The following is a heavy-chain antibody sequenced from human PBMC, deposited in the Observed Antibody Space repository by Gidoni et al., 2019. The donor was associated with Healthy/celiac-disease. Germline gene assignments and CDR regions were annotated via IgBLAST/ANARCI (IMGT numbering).Heavy chain of an antibody. D-gene: IGHD3-3*01. CDR1: GGSFSGYY. J-gene: IGHJ4*02. Sequence: GGSFSGYYWSWIRQPPGKGLEWIGEINHSGSTNYNPSLKSRVTISVDTSKNQFSLKLSSVTAADTAVYYCASFVRFWDYWGQGTLVTVSS. CDR2: INHSGST. V-gene: IGHV4-34*01. CDR3: ASFVRFWDY.